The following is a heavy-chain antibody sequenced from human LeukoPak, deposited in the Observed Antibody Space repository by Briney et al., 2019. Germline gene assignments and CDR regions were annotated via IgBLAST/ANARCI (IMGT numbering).Heavy chain of an antibody. CDR3: ARHDYGDSTIDN. Sequence: PSETLSLTCAVYGGSFSGYYWGWIRQPPGKGLEWIGSIFYSGRTYYNPSLKSRVTISVDTSKNQFSLNLTSVTAADTAVFFCARHDYGDSTIDNWGQGTLVTVSS. J-gene: IGHJ4*02. V-gene: IGHV4-39*01. CDR2: IFYSGRT. D-gene: IGHD4-17*01. CDR1: GGSFSGYY.